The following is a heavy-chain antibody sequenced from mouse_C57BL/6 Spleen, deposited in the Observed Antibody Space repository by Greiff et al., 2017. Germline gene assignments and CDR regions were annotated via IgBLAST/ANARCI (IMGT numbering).Heavy chain of an antibody. CDR2: INPSTGGT. CDR1: GYSFTGYY. J-gene: IGHJ3*01. V-gene: IGHV1-42*01. CDR3: ARSSNYVGCFAY. D-gene: IGHD2-5*01. Sequence: EVQGVESGPELVQPGASVKISCKASGYSFTGYYMNWVKQSPEKSLEWIGEINPSTGGTTYNQPFKAKATLPVDKSSSTAYMQLKRLTSEASAVYYCARSSNYVGCFAYWRQGILVTVSA.